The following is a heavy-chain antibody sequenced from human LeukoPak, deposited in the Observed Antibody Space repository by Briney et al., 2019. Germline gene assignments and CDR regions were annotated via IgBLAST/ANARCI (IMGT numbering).Heavy chain of an antibody. CDR1: GFTFSSYA. J-gene: IGHJ4*02. Sequence: GGSLRLSCAASGFTFSSYAMSWVRQAPGKGLEWVSAISGSGGSTYYADSVKGRFTISRDNSKNTLYLQMNSLGAEDTAVYYCAKDLVEYYYDSSGGYPIFDYWGQGTLVTVSS. D-gene: IGHD3-22*01. CDR2: ISGSGGST. V-gene: IGHV3-23*01. CDR3: AKDLVEYYYDSSGGYPIFDY.